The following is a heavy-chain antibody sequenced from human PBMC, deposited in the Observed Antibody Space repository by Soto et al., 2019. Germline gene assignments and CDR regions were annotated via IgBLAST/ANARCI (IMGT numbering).Heavy chain of an antibody. D-gene: IGHD6-19*01. V-gene: IGHV3-30*18. CDR3: AKDQTFLAVAGTGSYFDY. J-gene: IGHJ4*02. Sequence: GGSLRLSCAASGFTFSSYGMHWVRQAPGKGLEWVAVISYDGSNKYYADSVKGRFTISRDNSKNTLYLQMNSLRAEDTAVYYCAKDQTFLAVAGTGSYFDYWGQGTLVTVSS. CDR2: ISYDGSNK. CDR1: GFTFSSYG.